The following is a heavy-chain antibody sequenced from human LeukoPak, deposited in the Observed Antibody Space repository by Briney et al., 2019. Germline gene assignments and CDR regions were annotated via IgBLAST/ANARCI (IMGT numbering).Heavy chain of an antibody. J-gene: IGHJ6*03. Sequence: SETLSLTCAVYGGSFSGYYWSWIRQPPGKGLEWIGEINHSGSTNYNPSLKSRVTISVDTSKNQFSLKLSSVTAADTAVYYCASKGYYGSGLMDVWGKGTTVTVSS. V-gene: IGHV4-34*01. CDR2: INHSGST. CDR1: GGSFSGYY. D-gene: IGHD3-10*01. CDR3: ASKGYYGSGLMDV.